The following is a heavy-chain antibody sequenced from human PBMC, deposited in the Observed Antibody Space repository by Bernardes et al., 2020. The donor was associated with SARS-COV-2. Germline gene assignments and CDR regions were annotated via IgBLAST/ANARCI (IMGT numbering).Heavy chain of an antibody. CDR1: GYTFMRYG. Sequence: VKVSCKTSGYTFMRYGISWMRQAPGQGLEWMAWINPFNGNKVYAQNLHDRITLTTDTSTSAAYMELRSLRSDDTAVYYCARDPNCSGGNCYFDYWGQGTLVTVSS. CDR2: INPFNGNK. J-gene: IGHJ4*02. D-gene: IGHD2-15*01. CDR3: ARDPNCSGGNCYFDY. V-gene: IGHV1-18*04.